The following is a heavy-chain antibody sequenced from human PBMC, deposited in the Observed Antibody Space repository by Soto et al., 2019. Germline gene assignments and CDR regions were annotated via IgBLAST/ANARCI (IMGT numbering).Heavy chain of an antibody. D-gene: IGHD3-22*01. V-gene: IGHV1-69*12. CDR1: GGTFSSYA. CDR3: ARSRSNYYDSRGYYYSTFDY. J-gene: IGHJ4*02. Sequence: QVQLVQSGAEVKKPGSSVKVSCKTSGGTFSSYAISWVRQAPGQGLEWMGGIIPIFGTANYAQKFQGRVTIXAXEXSSTAYMELSSLRSEDTAVYYCARSRSNYYDSRGYYYSTFDYWGQGTLVTVSS. CDR2: IIPIFGTA.